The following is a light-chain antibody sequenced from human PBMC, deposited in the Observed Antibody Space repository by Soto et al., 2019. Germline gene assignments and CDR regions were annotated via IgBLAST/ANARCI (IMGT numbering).Light chain of an antibody. CDR3: HQFGDSPQT. CDR2: STS. V-gene: IGKV3-20*01. Sequence: EIVLTQSPGTLSLSPGDRATLSCRASQSLSVSYIAWYQQKPGQAPRLLIYSTSTRAAGIPDRFTGRGSGTHFTLAITRLEPEDFSVYYCHQFGDSPQTFGQGTTVEV. CDR1: QSLSVSY. J-gene: IGKJ1*01.